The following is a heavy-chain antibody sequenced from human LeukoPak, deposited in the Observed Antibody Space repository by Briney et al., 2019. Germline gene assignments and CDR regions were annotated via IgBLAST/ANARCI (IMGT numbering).Heavy chain of an antibody. D-gene: IGHD1-26*01. Sequence: VASVKVPCKASGFTFTSSVMQWVRQARGQRLEWIGWIVVGSGNTNYAQKFQERVTITRDKSTSTAYMELSSLRSEDTAVYYCAAGIGSRPEYFHYWGQGTLVTVSS. CDR2: IVVGSGNT. V-gene: IGHV1-58*02. CDR1: GFTFTSSV. J-gene: IGHJ1*01. CDR3: AAGIGSRPEYFHY.